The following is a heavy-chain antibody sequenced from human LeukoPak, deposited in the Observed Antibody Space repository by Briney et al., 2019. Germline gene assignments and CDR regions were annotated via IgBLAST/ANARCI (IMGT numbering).Heavy chain of an antibody. CDR3: ASGKYYYDSSGYLVLAPDY. J-gene: IGHJ4*02. V-gene: IGHV3-11*01. CDR2: ISSSGSTI. Sequence: GGSLRLSCAASGFTFSDYYMSWIRQAPGKGLEWVSYISSSGSTIYYADSVKGRFTISRDNAKNSLYLQMNSLRAEDTAVYYCASGKYYYDSSGYLVLAPDYWGQGTLVTVSS. CDR1: GFTFSDYY. D-gene: IGHD3-22*01.